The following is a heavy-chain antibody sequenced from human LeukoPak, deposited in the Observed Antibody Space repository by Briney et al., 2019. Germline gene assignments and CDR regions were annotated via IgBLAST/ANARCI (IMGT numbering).Heavy chain of an antibody. CDR3: ARYVAAGKADAFDI. CDR2: IKQDGSEK. CDR1: GFTFSSYW. D-gene: IGHD6-13*01. Sequence: GGSLRLSCAASGFTFSSYWMSWVRQAPGKGLEWVANIKQDGSEKYYVDSVKGRFTISRDNAKNSLYLQMNSLRAEDTAVYYCARYVAAGKADAFDIWGQGTMVTVSS. V-gene: IGHV3-7*01. J-gene: IGHJ3*02.